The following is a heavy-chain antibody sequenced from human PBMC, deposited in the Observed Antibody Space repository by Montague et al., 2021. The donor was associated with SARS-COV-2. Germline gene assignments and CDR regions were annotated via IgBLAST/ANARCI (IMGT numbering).Heavy chain of an antibody. CDR1: GGSISSSSHY. CDR3: ARHSGDYTIFGVVIYYMDV. D-gene: IGHD3-3*01. CDR2: IYYSGST. V-gene: IGHV4-39*01. Sequence: SETLSLTCTVSGGSISSSSHYWGWIRQPPGKGMEWIGSIYYSGSTYYNPSLKSRVTISVDTSTNQFSLKLSSVTAADTAVFFCARHSGDYTIFGVVIYYMDVWGEGTTVTVAS. J-gene: IGHJ6*03.